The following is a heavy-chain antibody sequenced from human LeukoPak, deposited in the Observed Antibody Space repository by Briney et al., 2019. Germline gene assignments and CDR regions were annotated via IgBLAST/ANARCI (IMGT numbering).Heavy chain of an antibody. Sequence: SETLSLTCTVSGGSISSGSYYWSWIRQPAGKGLEWIGRIYTSGSTNYNPSLKSRVTISVDTSKNQFSLKLSSVTAADRAVYYCARAAPGFWSGQYYFDYWGQGTLVTVSA. CDR2: IYTSGST. J-gene: IGHJ4*02. D-gene: IGHD3-3*01. CDR1: GGSISSGSYY. CDR3: ARAAPGFWSGQYYFDY. V-gene: IGHV4-61*02.